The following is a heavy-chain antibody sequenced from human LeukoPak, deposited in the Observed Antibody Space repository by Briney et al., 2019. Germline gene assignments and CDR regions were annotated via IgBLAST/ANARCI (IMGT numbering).Heavy chain of an antibody. Sequence: GGSLRLSCAASGFTFSSYAMHWVRQAPGKGLEWVAVISYDGSNKYYADSVKGRFTIPRDNSKSTLYLQMNSLRGEDTAVYYCARAVGYWGQGTLVTVSS. V-gene: IGHV3-30*04. J-gene: IGHJ4*02. CDR2: ISYDGSNK. CDR1: GFTFSSYA. CDR3: ARAVGY.